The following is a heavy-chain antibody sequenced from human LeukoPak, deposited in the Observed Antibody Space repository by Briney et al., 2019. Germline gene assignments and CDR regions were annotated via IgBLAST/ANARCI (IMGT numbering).Heavy chain of an antibody. V-gene: IGHV4-4*02. CDR1: GGSISSSSGNC. J-gene: IGHJ4*02. Sequence: SETLSLTCAVSGGSISSSSGNCWTWVRQPPGKGLEWIGEIYHSGSTNYNPSLKSRVTMLLDKSKNQFSLRLSSVTAADTAVYYCARNGGNSDFDYWGQGTLVTVSS. D-gene: IGHD4-23*01. CDR3: ARNGGNSDFDY. CDR2: IYHSGST.